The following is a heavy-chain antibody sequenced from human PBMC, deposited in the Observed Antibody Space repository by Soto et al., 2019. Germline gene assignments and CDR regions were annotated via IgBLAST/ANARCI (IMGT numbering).Heavy chain of an antibody. CDR1: GYTFTGYY. CDR3: ARDFGVVVPAAMPPGADYYYGMDV. J-gene: IGHJ6*02. D-gene: IGHD2-2*01. Sequence: QVQLVQSGAEVKKPGASVKVSCKASGYTFTGYYMHWVRQAPGQGLEWMGWINPNSGGTNYAQKFQGWVPMTRDTSISTAYMELSRLRSDDTAVYYCARDFGVVVPAAMPPGADYYYGMDVWGQGTTVTVSS. V-gene: IGHV1-2*04. CDR2: INPNSGGT.